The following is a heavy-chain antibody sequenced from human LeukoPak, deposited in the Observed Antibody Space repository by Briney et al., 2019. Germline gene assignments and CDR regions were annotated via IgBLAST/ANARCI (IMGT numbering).Heavy chain of an antibody. CDR1: GGSISSYF. Sequence: PSETLSLTCTVSGGSISSYFWSWIRQPPGKGLEWIGYIYNSGSTNYNPSLKSRVTISVDTSKNQFSLKLSSVTAADTAVYHCARSYWPLQFDYWGQGTLVTVSS. D-gene: IGHD1-26*01. J-gene: IGHJ4*02. CDR3: ARSYWPLQFDY. CDR2: IYNSGST. V-gene: IGHV4-59*01.